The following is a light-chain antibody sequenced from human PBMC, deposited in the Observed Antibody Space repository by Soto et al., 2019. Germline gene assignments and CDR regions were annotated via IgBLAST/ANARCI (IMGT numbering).Light chain of an antibody. V-gene: IGLV2-11*01. CDR3: CSYVGRNTYV. Sequence: QSALTQPRSASGSPGQSITISCTGTSRDVGGYNYVSWYQQHPAKAPTLIIFDVSTRPSGVPNRFSGSKSGNMASLPISGLRAEDEADYYCCSYVGRNTYVFGTGTKLTVL. J-gene: IGLJ1*01. CDR2: DVS. CDR1: SRDVGGYNY.